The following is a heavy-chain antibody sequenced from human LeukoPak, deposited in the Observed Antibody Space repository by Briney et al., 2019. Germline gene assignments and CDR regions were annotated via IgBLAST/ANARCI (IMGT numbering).Heavy chain of an antibody. J-gene: IGHJ4*02. V-gene: IGHV3-48*02. CDR2: ISSSSSTI. CDR1: GLTVSSYS. D-gene: IGHD2-15*01. CDR3: ARARAPGRSGFDY. Sequence: GGSLRLSCVASGLTVSSYSMNWVRQAPGKGLEWVSYISSSSSTIYYADSVKGRFTISRDNAKNSLDLQMNSLRDEDTAVYYCARARAPGRSGFDYWGQGTLVTVSS.